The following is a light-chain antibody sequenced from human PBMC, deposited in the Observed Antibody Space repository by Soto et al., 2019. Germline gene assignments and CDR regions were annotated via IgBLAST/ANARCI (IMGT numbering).Light chain of an antibody. J-gene: IGKJ1*01. CDR1: QSVSSN. CDR2: GAS. CDR3: QQYNNWPPWT. V-gene: IGKV3D-15*01. Sequence: EIVMTQSPATLSVSRGERATLSCRASQSVSSNLAWYQQKRGQAPRLLIHGASTRAAGIPARFSGSGSGTEFTLTISNLQSEDFAVYYCQQYNNWPPWTFGQGTKVDIK.